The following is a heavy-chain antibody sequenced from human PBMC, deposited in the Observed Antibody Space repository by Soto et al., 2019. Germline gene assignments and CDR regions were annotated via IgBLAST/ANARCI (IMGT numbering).Heavy chain of an antibody. Sequence: QVQLVQSGAEMKEPGSSVKVSCKTSGGTFSSSAISWLRQAPGQGLEWMGGIIPLFRTPAYAQKFQGRVTIAADESTSTAYMELSSLRSEDTAVYYCARDNDPLQLGGKYDSILDVWGQGTTITVSS. D-gene: IGHD4-4*01. CDR1: GGTFSSSA. CDR3: ARDNDPLQLGGKYDSILDV. V-gene: IGHV1-69*12. CDR2: IIPLFRTP. J-gene: IGHJ6*02.